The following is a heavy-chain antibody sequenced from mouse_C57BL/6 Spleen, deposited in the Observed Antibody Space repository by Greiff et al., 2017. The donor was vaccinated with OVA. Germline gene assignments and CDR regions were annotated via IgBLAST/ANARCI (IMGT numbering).Heavy chain of an antibody. D-gene: IGHD1-1*01. CDR2: ISNGGGST. J-gene: IGHJ4*01. Sequence: DVMLVESGGGLVQPGGSLKLSCAASGFTFSDYYMYWVRQTPEKRLEWVAYISNGGGSTYYPDTVKGRFTISRDNAKNTLYLQMSRLKSEDTAMYYCARHGDYYGSSGYAMDYWGQGTSVTVSS. CDR1: GFTFSDYY. CDR3: ARHGDYYGSSGYAMDY. V-gene: IGHV5-12*01.